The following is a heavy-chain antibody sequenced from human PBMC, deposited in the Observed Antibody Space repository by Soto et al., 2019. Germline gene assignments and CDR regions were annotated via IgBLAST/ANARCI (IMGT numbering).Heavy chain of an antibody. D-gene: IGHD2-2*01. J-gene: IGHJ6*02. CDR1: GYTFLSHG. V-gene: IGHV1-18*04. Sequence: QVQLEQSGGEVKKPGASVKVSCKASGYTFLSHGVSWVRQAPGQGLEWMGWISPKNGNTKYAQKFQCRGTLNTDTFTSTAYMDLRSLRSDDTAVYYCARVSSSIVVVPDYGMDVWGQGTTVTVSS. CDR2: ISPKNGNT. CDR3: ARVSSSIVVVPDYGMDV.